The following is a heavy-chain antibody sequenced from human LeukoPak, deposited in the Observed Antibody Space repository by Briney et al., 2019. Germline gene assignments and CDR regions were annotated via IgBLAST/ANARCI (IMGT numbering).Heavy chain of an antibody. CDR3: VRGGWHGVRAFDI. CDR1: GFTFSSYT. D-gene: IGHD6-19*01. J-gene: IGHJ3*02. CDR2: TSSNGGTT. V-gene: IGHV3-64D*08. Sequence: GDSLRLSCSASGFTFSSYTMHWVRQAPGKGLEYDSATSSNGGTTYYADSVKGRFTISRDNSKNNLYLQMSSLRAEDTAVYYCVRGGWHGVRAFDIWGQGTMVTVSS.